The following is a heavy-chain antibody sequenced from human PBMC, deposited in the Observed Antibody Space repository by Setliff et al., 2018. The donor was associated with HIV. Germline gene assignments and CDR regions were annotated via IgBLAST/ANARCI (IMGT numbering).Heavy chain of an antibody. Sequence: LRLSCAASGFTFTTYAMHWVRQAPGKGLEWVAVISIYDGSEKYYADSVKGRFTISRDNSKNMLYLEMNSLRAEDTAIYYCASSYPNYNYGNYDFWSGYYHDDTSDIWGQGTMVTVSS. CDR1: GFTFTTYA. J-gene: IGHJ3*02. D-gene: IGHD3-3*01. V-gene: IGHV3-30*04. CDR3: ASSYPNYNYGNYDFWSGYYHDDTSDI. CDR2: ISIYDGSEK.